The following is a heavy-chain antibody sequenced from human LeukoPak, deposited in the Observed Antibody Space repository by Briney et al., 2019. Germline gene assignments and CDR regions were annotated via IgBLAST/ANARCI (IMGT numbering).Heavy chain of an antibody. CDR3: ARHSPAYYDFWSGYYTPWGFDY. D-gene: IGHD3-3*01. Sequence: SETLSLTCAVYGGSFSGYYWSWIRQPPGKGLEWIGEINHSGSTNYNPSLKSRVTISVDTSKNQFSLKLSSVTAADTAVYYCARHSPAYYDFWSGYYTPWGFDYWGQGTLVTVSS. V-gene: IGHV4-34*01. CDR2: INHSGST. CDR1: GGSFSGYY. J-gene: IGHJ4*02.